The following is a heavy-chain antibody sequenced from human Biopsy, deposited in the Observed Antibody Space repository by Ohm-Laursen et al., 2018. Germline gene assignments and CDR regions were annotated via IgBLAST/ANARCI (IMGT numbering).Heavy chain of an antibody. Sequence: SETLSLTCTVSGGSISSDYWSWIRQTPGKGLEWIGYIYYSGSTNYNPSLKSRVTISVDTSKNQFSLRLNSVTAADTAVYYCARGTNSTGWPCNYFYGMDVWGQGTTVTVSS. V-gene: IGHV4-59*01. J-gene: IGHJ6*02. CDR2: IYYSGST. CDR1: GGSISSDY. CDR3: ARGTNSTGWPCNYFYGMDV. D-gene: IGHD2/OR15-2a*01.